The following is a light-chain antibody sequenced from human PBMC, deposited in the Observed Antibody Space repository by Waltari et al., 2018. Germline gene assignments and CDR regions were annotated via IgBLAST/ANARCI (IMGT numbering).Light chain of an antibody. V-gene: IGLV3-21*01. J-gene: IGLJ2*01. CDR2: YDS. CDR1: SIGSRS. Sequence: SYVLTQPPSVSVAPGKAARIPCGGNSIGSRSVHWYQQKPGQAPVLVLYYDSDRPSGIPERISGAKCGNTATLTISRVEAGDEAAYYCQLWESGSDRVVFGGGTKVTVL. CDR3: QLWESGSDRVV.